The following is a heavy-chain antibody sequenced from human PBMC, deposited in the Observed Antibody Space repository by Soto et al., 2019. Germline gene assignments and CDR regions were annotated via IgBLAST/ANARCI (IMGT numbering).Heavy chain of an antibody. CDR2: ISAYNGNT. Sequence: QVQLVQSGAEVKQPGASVKVSCKASGYTFTSYGISWVRQAPGQGLEWMGWISAYNGNTNYAQKLQGRVTVTTDTSTSTVYMELRTLRSDDTAVNYWARDNGCGESDVWGQGTTVTVSS. CDR1: GYTFTSYG. J-gene: IGHJ6*02. CDR3: ARDNGCGESDV. D-gene: IGHD3-10*01. V-gene: IGHV1-18*01.